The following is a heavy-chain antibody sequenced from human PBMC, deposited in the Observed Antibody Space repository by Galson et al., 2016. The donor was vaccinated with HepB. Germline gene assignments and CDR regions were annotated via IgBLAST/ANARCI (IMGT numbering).Heavy chain of an antibody. CDR2: ISGSGANT. J-gene: IGHJ6*03. CDR3: GKVRETWMQLFNYFMDV. CDR1: GFTFSNYA. Sequence: SLRLSCAASGFTFSNYAMSWVRQASGKGLEWLSGISGSGANTYYADSVKGRFTISRDNSKNTLYLQVLNLRAEDTGVYYCGKVRETWMQLFNYFMDVWGRGTTVTVSS. V-gene: IGHV3-23*01. D-gene: IGHD5-18*01.